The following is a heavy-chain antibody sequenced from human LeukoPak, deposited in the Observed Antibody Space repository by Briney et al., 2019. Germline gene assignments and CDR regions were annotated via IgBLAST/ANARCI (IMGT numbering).Heavy chain of an antibody. CDR3: ARLRYSDY. CDR2: IKQDGSEK. D-gene: IGHD2-21*01. V-gene: IGHV3-7*03. CDR1: GFSFGSNW. Sequence: PGGSLRLSCVASGFSFGSNWMSWVRQAPGKGLEWVANIKQDGSEKNYVDSVKGRFTISRDNAKNSLYLQMNSLRAEDTAVYYCARLRYSDYWGQGILVTVSS. J-gene: IGHJ4*02.